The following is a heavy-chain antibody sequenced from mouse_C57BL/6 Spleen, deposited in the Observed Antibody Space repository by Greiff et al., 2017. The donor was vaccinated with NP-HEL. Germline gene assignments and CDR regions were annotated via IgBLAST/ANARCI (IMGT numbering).Heavy chain of an antibody. CDR2: INPGSGGT. D-gene: IGHD4-1*01. Sequence: VQLQQSGAELVRPGTSVKVSCKASGYAFTNYLIEWVKQRPGQGLEWIGVINPGSGGTNYNEKFKGKATLTADKSSSTAYMQLSSLTSEDSAVYFCARGWTGLFAYWGQGTLVTVSA. CDR3: ARGWTGLFAY. CDR1: GYAFTNYL. J-gene: IGHJ3*01. V-gene: IGHV1-54*01.